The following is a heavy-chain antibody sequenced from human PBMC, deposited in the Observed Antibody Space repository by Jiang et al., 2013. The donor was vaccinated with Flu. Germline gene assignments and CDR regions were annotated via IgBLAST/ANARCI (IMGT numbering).Heavy chain of an antibody. D-gene: IGHD3-16*01. J-gene: IGHJ4*02. CDR3: SGGSGPDY. CDR1: GDSVSSNSAA. Sequence: QTLSLTCAISGDSVSSNSAAWNWIRQSPSRGLEWLGRTYYRSKWYNEYAVSVKSRITINPDTSKNQFTLHLNSVTPDDTAVYYCSGGSGPDYWGQGTQVTVSS. CDR2: TYYRSKWYN. V-gene: IGHV6-1*01.